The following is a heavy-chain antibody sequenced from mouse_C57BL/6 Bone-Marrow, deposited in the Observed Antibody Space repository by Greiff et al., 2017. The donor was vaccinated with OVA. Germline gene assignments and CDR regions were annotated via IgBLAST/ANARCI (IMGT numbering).Heavy chain of an antibody. J-gene: IGHJ4*01. Sequence: VQLQQSGAELVRPGTSVKLSCKASGYTFTSYWMHWVKQRPGQGLEWIGVIDPSDSYTNYNQKFKGKATLTVDTSSSTAYMQLSSLTSEDSAVYYCARAGNYDPFYAMDYWGQGTSVTVSS. D-gene: IGHD2-1*01. V-gene: IGHV1-59*01. CDR1: GYTFTSYW. CDR2: IDPSDSYT. CDR3: ARAGNYDPFYAMDY.